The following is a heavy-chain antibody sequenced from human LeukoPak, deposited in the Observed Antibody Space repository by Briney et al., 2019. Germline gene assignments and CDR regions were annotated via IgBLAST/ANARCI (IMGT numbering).Heavy chain of an antibody. CDR3: ARHRGDFHY. J-gene: IGHJ4*02. Sequence: SETLSLTCTVSGYSISSGYYWGWIRQPPGKGLEWIGSIYYSGSTYYNPSLKSRVTISVDTSKNQFSLKLSSVTAADTAVYYCARHRGDFHYWGQGTLVTVSS. CDR1: GYSISSGYY. D-gene: IGHD3-16*02. CDR2: IYYSGST. V-gene: IGHV4-38-2*02.